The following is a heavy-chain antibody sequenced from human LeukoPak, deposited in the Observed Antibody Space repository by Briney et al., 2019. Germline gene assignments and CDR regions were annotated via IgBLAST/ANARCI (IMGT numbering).Heavy chain of an antibody. J-gene: IGHJ4*02. CDR2: ISYDGSNK. V-gene: IGHV3-30*18. CDR3: AKMLGFGEPDFDY. CDR1: GFTFSSCG. Sequence: GGSLRLSCAASGFTFSSCGMHWVRQAPGKGLEWVAVISYDGSNKYYADSVKGRFTISRDNSKNTLYLQMNSLRAEDTAVYYCAKMLGFGEPDFDYWGQGTLVTVSS. D-gene: IGHD3-10*01.